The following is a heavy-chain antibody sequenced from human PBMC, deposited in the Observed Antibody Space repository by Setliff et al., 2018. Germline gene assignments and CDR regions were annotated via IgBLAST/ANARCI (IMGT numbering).Heavy chain of an antibody. V-gene: IGHV4-39*02. Sequence: SETLSLTCTVSGGPISSSNYYWGWIRQPPGKGLEWIGSINYRGNTHDNPSLRSRVTMSVDTSKSHFSLRLRSLTAADTAVYYCAREGFYCTNGVCYRPFDYWGQGTLVTVSS. CDR2: INYRGNT. CDR3: AREGFYCTNGVCYRPFDY. J-gene: IGHJ4*02. D-gene: IGHD2-8*01. CDR1: GGPISSSNYY.